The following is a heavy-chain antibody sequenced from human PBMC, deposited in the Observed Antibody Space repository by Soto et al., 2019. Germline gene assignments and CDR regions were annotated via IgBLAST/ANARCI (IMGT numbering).Heavy chain of an antibody. CDR3: ARVGCSGGTCSPVAYYYYMDV. CDR1: GGSISSDY. CDR2: IYYSGST. J-gene: IGHJ6*03. Sequence: QVQLQESGPGLVKPSEPLSLTCTVSGGSISSDYWRWIRQPPGKGLEWIGYIYYSGSTTYNPSLKSRITISVDTSKDQFSLKLSSVTAADTAVYYCARVGCSGGTCSPVAYYYYMDVWGKGTTVTVSS. D-gene: IGHD2-15*01. V-gene: IGHV4-59*01.